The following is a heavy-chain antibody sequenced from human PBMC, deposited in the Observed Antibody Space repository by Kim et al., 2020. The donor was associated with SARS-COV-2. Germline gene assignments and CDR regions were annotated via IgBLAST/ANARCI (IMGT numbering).Heavy chain of an antibody. J-gene: IGHJ6*02. Sequence: GGSLRLSCAASGFTFSSYAMHWVRQAPGKGLEWVAVISYDGSNKYYADSVKGRFTISRDNSENTLYLQMNSLRAEDTAVYYCARARGGSYYYGMDVRGQG. V-gene: IGHV3-30-3*01. D-gene: IGHD1-26*01. CDR3: ARARGGSYYYGMDV. CDR1: GFTFSSYA. CDR2: ISYDGSNK.